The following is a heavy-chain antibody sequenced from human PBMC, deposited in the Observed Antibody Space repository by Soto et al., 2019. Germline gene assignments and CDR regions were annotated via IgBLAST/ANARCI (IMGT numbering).Heavy chain of an antibody. D-gene: IGHD6-13*01. V-gene: IGHV1-46*01. Sequence: QVQLVQSGAEVKKPGASVKVSCKASGYTFTSYYMHWVRQAPGQGLEWMGIINPSGGSTNYAQKFRGRFTMTRDTSTSTVYMDLSSLRSEDTAVYYCARHLAAGDYWGQGTVVTVSS. CDR1: GYTFTSYY. CDR3: ARHLAAGDY. CDR2: INPSGGST. J-gene: IGHJ4*02.